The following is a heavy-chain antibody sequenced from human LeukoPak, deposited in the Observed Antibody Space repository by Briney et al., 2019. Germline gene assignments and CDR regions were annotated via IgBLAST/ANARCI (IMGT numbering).Heavy chain of an antibody. CDR1: GFTFSSYG. CDR3: AREGSYCGSGSYYSAYYYYGMDV. CDR2: IWYDGSNK. V-gene: IGHV3-33*01. D-gene: IGHD3-10*01. Sequence: PGGSLRLSCAASGFTFSSYGMHWVRQAPGKGLEWVAVIWYDGSNKYYADSVKGRFTISRDNSKNTLYLQMNSLRAEDTAVYYCAREGSYCGSGSYYSAYYYYGMDVWGQGTTVTVSS. J-gene: IGHJ6*02.